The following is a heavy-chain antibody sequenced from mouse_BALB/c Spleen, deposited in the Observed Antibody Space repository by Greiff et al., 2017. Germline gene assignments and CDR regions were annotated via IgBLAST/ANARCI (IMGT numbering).Heavy chain of an antibody. CDR1: EYEFPSHD. CDR2: INSDGGST. Sequence: EVKVEESGGGLVQPGESLKLSCESNEYEFPSHDMSWVRKTPEKRLELVAAINSDGGSTYYPDTMERRFIISRDNTKKTLYLQMSSLRSEDTALYYCARGEGKVPWFAYWGQGTLVTVSA. V-gene: IGHV5-2*03. CDR3: ARGEGKVPWFAY. J-gene: IGHJ3*01.